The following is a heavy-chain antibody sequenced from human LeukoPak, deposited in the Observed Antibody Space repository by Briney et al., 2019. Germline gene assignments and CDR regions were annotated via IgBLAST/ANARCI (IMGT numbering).Heavy chain of an antibody. CDR3: ARAPIWFGEWLGVGFGGTYFDY. CDR1: GYTFTGYY. CDR2: INPNSGGT. Sequence: GASVKVSCKASGYTFTGYYMHWVRQAPGQGLEWMGWINPNSGGTNYAQKFQGRVTMTRDTSISTAYMELSRLRSDDTAVYYCARAPIWFGEWLGVGFGGTYFDYWGQGTLVTVSS. V-gene: IGHV1-2*02. D-gene: IGHD3-10*01. J-gene: IGHJ4*02.